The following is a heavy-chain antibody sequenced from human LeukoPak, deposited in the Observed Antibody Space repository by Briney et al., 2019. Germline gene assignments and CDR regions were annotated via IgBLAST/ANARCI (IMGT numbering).Heavy chain of an antibody. J-gene: IGHJ5*02. D-gene: IGHD5-18*01. Sequence: ASVKVSCKASGYTFTSYYMHWVRQAPGQGLEWMGIINPSGGSASYAQKFQGRVTMTRDMSTSTVYVELSSLRSEDTAVYYCARSRIQLWFSLRAGKYNWFDPWGQGTLVTVSS. V-gene: IGHV1-46*01. CDR1: GYTFTSYY. CDR3: ARSRIQLWFSLRAGKYNWFDP. CDR2: INPSGGSA.